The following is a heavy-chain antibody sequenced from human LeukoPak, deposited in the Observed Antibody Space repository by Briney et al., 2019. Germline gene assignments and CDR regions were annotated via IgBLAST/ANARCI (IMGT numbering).Heavy chain of an antibody. CDR3: ARLAGYCSSTSCYGAFDI. J-gene: IGHJ3*02. CDR1: GGSISSYY. V-gene: IGHV4-4*09. D-gene: IGHD2-2*01. CDR2: IYTSGST. Sequence: PSETLSLTCTVSGGSISSYYWSWIRQPPGKGLEWIGYIYTSGSTNCNPSLKSRVTISVDTSKNQFSLKLSSVTAADTAVYYCARLAGYCSSTSCYGAFDIWGQGTMVTVSS.